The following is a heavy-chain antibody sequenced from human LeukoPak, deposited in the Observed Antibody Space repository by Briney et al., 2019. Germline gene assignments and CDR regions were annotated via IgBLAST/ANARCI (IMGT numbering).Heavy chain of an antibody. V-gene: IGHV4-39*01. J-gene: IGHJ4*02. CDR3: ARPAGWLPRYYFEY. D-gene: IGHD5-24*01. CDR2: ISYTGNT. Sequence: SETLSLTCAVSGVFINSNTYSWGWIRQPPGGGLEWIGTISYTGNTYYNSSLKSRVTISVDTSKNQLSVKLYSVTAADTAVYFCARPAGWLPRYYFEYWGQGTLVTVSS. CDR1: GVFINSNTYS.